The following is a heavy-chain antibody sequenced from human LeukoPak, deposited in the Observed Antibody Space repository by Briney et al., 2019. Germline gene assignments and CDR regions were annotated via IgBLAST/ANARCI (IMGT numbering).Heavy chain of an antibody. Sequence: SQTLSLTCTVSGGSISSGDYYWSWIRQPPGKGLEWIGSIYHSGSTYYNPSFKSRVTISVDTSKNQFSLKLSSVTAADTAVYYCARFSYYDILKDAFDIWGQGTMATVSS. J-gene: IGHJ3*02. V-gene: IGHV4-30-4*08. CDR2: IYHSGST. D-gene: IGHD3-9*01. CDR1: GGSISSGDYY. CDR3: ARFSYYDILKDAFDI.